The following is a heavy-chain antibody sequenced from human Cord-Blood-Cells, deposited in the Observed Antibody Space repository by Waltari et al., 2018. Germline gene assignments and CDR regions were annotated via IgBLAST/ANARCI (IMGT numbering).Heavy chain of an antibody. D-gene: IGHD6-13*01. V-gene: IGHV4-34*01. CDR1: GGSFSGYY. CDR3: ASGPIAAAGTSYFEL. CDR2: INHSGST. Sequence: QVQLQQWGAGLLKPSETLSLTCAVYGGSFSGYYWSWIRQPPGKGLEWIGEINHSGSTNYNPSLKSRVTISVDTSKNQFSLKLSSVTAADTAVYYCASGPIAAAGTSYFELWGRGTLVTVSS. J-gene: IGHJ2*01.